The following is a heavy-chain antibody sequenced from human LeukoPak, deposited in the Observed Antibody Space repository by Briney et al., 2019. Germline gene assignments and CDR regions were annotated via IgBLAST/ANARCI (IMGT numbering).Heavy chain of an antibody. CDR1: GYTFTGYY. CDR2: IIPNSGAT. J-gene: IGHJ4*02. V-gene: IGHV1-2*02. Sequence: ASVKVSCKASGYTFTGYYMHWVRQAPGQGPEWMGWIIPNSGATNYAQNFQGRVTMTRDTSISTAYMELSRLTSDDTAVYYCARQLGATSRDYWGQGTLVTVSS. CDR3: ARQLGATSRDY. D-gene: IGHD1-26*01.